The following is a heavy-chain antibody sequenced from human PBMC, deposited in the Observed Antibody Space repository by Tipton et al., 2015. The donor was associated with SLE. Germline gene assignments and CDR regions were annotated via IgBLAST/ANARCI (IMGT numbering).Heavy chain of an antibody. CDR2: IYSGGSR. J-gene: IGHJ6*03. D-gene: IGHD6-6*01. CDR3: ARESLSSSSDGYYYYMDV. CDR1: GFTVSSNY. V-gene: IGHV3-53*05. Sequence: SLRLSCAASGFTVSSNYMSWVRQAPGKGLEWVSVIYSGGSRYYADSVKGRFTIFRDTSKNTLYLQMNSLRAEDTAVYYCARESLSSSSDGYYYYMDVWGKGTTVTVSS.